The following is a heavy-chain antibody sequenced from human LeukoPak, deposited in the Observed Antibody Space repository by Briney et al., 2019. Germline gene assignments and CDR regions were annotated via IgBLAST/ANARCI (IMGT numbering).Heavy chain of an antibody. J-gene: IGHJ4*02. CDR2: IKHDGSDH. V-gene: IGHV3-7*01. D-gene: IGHD3-9*01. CDR3: VRHPGSYNVLTGYSYYFDY. Sequence: GGSLRLSCVGSGFTFGSYWMSWVRQAPGKGLEWVANIKHDGSDHYYANSVAGRFTISRDNAKNSLYLEMSSLRAEDAAVYFCVRHPGSYNVLTGYSYYFDYWGQGTLVTVSS. CDR1: GFTFGSYW.